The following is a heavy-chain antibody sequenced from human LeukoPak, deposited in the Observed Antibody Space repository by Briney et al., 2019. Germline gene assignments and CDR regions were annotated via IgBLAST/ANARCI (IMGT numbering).Heavy chain of an antibody. CDR2: IYYSGST. V-gene: IGHV4-39*07. CDR1: GGSISSSSYY. D-gene: IGHD5-12*01. CDR3: ARVAVATINYDYYYYYMDV. Sequence: PSETLSLTCTVSGGSISSSSYYWGWIRQPPGKGLEWIGRIYYSGSTYYNPSLKSRVTISVDTSKNQFSLKLSSVTAADTAVYYCARVAVATINYDYYYYYMDVWGKGTTVTVSS. J-gene: IGHJ6*03.